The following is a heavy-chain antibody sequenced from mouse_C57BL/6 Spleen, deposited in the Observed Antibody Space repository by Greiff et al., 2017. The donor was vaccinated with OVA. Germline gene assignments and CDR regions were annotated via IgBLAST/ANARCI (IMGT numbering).Heavy chain of an antibody. J-gene: IGHJ2*01. Sequence: VQGVESGAELVRPGASVTLSCKASGYTFTDYEMHWVKQTPVHGLEWIGAIDPETGGTAYNQKFKGKAILTADKSSSTAYMELRGLTAEDSAVYYCTRSGYFDYWGQGTTLTVSS. CDR1: GYTFTDYE. CDR3: TRSGYFDY. CDR2: IDPETGGT. V-gene: IGHV1-15*01.